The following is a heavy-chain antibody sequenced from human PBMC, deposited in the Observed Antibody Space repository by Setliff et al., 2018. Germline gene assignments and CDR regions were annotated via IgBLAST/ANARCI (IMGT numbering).Heavy chain of an antibody. J-gene: IGHJ4*02. Sequence: GGSLRLSCAASGVTFSTYRMHWVRQAPGKGLEWVAVIWDDECNKYHADSLKGRFTISRDNSKNTLYLQMNSLRPEDTAVYYCARTCSGSGCYAGLESWGQGTPVTVSS. CDR2: IWDDECNK. D-gene: IGHD2-15*01. CDR1: GVTFSTYR. V-gene: IGHV3-33*08. CDR3: ARTCSGSGCYAGLES.